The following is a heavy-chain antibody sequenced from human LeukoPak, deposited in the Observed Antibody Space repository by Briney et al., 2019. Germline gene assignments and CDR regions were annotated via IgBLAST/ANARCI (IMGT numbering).Heavy chain of an antibody. CDR3: ARVIGWEYTSSSRFDP. D-gene: IGHD6-6*01. CDR1: GDSISSSGYY. Sequence: TLSLTCSVSGDSISSSGYYWDWIRQPPGKGLEWIGYIYYSGISHYNPSLKSRVTMSVDTSKNQFSLKLSSVTAADTAVYYCARVIGWEYTSSSRFDPWGQGTLVTVSS. V-gene: IGHV4-31*03. J-gene: IGHJ5*02. CDR2: IYYSGIS.